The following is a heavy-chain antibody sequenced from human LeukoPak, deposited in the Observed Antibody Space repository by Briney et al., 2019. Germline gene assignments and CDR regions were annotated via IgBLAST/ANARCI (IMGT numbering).Heavy chain of an antibody. CDR3: AREGPMVRGPYDY. V-gene: IGHV4-61*02. CDR1: GGSISSGSYY. J-gene: IGHJ4*02. D-gene: IGHD3-10*01. Sequence: NTSETLSLTCTVSGGSISSGSYYWSWIRQPAGKGLEWIGRIYTSGSTNYNPSLKSRVTISVDTSKNQFSLKLSSVTAADTAVYYCAREGPMVRGPYDYWGQGTLVTVSS. CDR2: IYTSGST.